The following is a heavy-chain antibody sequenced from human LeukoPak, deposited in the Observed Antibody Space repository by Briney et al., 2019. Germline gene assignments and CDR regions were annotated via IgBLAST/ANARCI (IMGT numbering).Heavy chain of an antibody. CDR1: EFTFSKYT. CDR3: ASDGEAVTTARYYYMDV. V-gene: IGHV3-21*01. CDR2: ISSSSSYI. D-gene: IGHD4-17*01. Sequence: PGGSLRLSCGASEFTFSKYTLHWVRQAPGKGLEWVSSISSSSSYIYYADSVKGRFTISRDNAKNSLYLQMNSLRAEDTAVYYCASDGEAVTTARYYYMDVWGKGTTVTVSS. J-gene: IGHJ6*03.